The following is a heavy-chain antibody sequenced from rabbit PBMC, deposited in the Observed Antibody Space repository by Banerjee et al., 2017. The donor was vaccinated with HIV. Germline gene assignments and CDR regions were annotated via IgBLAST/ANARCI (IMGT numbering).Heavy chain of an antibody. V-gene: IGHV1S45*01. CDR2: IYGGSSGST. D-gene: IGHD4-1*01. J-gene: IGHJ4*01. CDR3: ARDLAGVIGWNFSL. Sequence: QEQLVESGGGLVQPGGSLKLTCTASGFSFSSSYWICWVRQAPGKGLEWIACIYGGSSGSTYYASWAKGRFTISKTSSTTVTLQMTSLTAADTATYFCARDLAGVIGWNFSLWGPGTLVTVS. CDR1: GFSFSSSYW.